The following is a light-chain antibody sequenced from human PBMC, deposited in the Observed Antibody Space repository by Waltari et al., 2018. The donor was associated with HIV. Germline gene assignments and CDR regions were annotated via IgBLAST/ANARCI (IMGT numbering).Light chain of an antibody. J-gene: IGLJ2*01. CDR2: RNA. V-gene: IGLV1-47*01. CDR3: AAWDDMLSGPV. CDR1: SSTIGSNS. Sequence: SVLTQPPSASGTPGQRVTISCSGTSSTIGSNSVHWDQQLPGTTPTLLVYRNAQRSSEGPDRFSRGKAGPSASLAISGLRSEEEADYYCAAWDDMLSGPVFGGGTKLTVL.